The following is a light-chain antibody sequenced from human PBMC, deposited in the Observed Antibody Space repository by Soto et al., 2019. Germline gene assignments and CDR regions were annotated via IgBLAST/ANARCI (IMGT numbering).Light chain of an antibody. V-gene: IGKV3-15*01. J-gene: IGKJ1*01. CDR2: DAS. Sequence: EIVLTQSPATLSLSPGERATLSCGASQSINRHLAWYQQKPGQAPRLLILDASTRATGIPARVSASGSGTEFTLTISSLQSEDFAVYYCQQYNTWPWTFGQGTKVDIK. CDR3: QQYNTWPWT. CDR1: QSINRH.